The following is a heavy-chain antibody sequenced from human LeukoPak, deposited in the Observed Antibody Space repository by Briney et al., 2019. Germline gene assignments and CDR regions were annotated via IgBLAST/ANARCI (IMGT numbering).Heavy chain of an antibody. V-gene: IGHV4-59*12. D-gene: IGHD5-24*01. Sequence: SETLSLTCTVSGGSISSYYWSWIRQPPGKGLEWVGYISYSGTTNYNPSLKSRVTISVDTSKKQFSLKLSSVTAADTAVYYCARRLLGMATIPDYWGRGTLVTVSS. CDR2: ISYSGTT. CDR1: GGSISSYY. J-gene: IGHJ4*02. CDR3: ARRLLGMATIPDY.